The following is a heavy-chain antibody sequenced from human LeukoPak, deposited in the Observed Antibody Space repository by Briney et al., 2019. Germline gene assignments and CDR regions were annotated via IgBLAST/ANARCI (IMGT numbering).Heavy chain of an antibody. V-gene: IGHV4-38-2*01. Sequence: SETLSLTCAVSNYSISRGYHWGWTRQPPGKGLQGIGIIYPSGSTYYNPPLKSRVTISVDTSKNRFSLKLSSVTAADTAVYYCARHTTGDYTPAYWGQGTLVTVSS. CDR3: ARHTTGDYTPAY. CDR2: IYPSGST. J-gene: IGHJ4*02. D-gene: IGHD4-17*01. CDR1: NYSISRGYH.